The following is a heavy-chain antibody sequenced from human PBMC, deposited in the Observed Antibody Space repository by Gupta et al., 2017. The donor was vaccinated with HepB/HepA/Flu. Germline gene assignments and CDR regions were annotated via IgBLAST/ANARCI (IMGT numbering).Heavy chain of an antibody. CDR2: INAYNGHT. D-gene: IGHD2-8*01. J-gene: IGHJ6*03. CDR3: AREWGVVGYCSTISCLNFHYYMDA. V-gene: IGHV1-18*01. Sequence: KVSCEASGYTFTSYGISWVRQAPGQGLEWMGWINAYNGHTNYAQKFQGRVIMTTDTSTSTVSMELRYLRSDDTAVYYCAREWGVVGYCSTISCLNFHYYMDAWGRGTTVTVSS. CDR1: GYTFTSYG.